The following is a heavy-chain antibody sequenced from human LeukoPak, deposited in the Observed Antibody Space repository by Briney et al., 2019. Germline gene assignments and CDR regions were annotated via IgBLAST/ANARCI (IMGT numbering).Heavy chain of an antibody. CDR2: ISYSGLT. D-gene: IGHD3-10*01. J-gene: IGHJ6*02. CDR3: ARGVRGYYHYGMDV. V-gene: IGHV4-59*12. Sequence: SETLALTCTVSGGSISSYYWSWFRLPPGKGLEWIGQISYSGLTKFHPALKSRVIISVDTSKNQFSLKLSSVTAADTAVYYCARGVRGYYHYGMDVWGQGTTVTVSS. CDR1: GGSISSYY.